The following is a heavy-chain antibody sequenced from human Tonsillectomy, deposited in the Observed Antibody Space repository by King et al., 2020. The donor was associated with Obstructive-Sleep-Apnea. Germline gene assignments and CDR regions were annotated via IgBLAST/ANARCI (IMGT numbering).Heavy chain of an antibody. J-gene: IGHJ6*02. CDR1: GFTFSSYA. V-gene: IGHV3-30*04. CDR2: ISYDGSNK. CDR3: ASEGEGEYPLPGYYGMDV. Sequence: VQLVESGGGVVQPGRSLRLSCAASGFTFSSYAMHWVRQAPGKGLEWVAVISYDGSNKYYADSVKGRFTISRDNSKNTLYLQMNSLRAEDTAVYYCASEGEGEYPLPGYYGMDVWGQGTTVTVSS. D-gene: IGHD3-16*01.